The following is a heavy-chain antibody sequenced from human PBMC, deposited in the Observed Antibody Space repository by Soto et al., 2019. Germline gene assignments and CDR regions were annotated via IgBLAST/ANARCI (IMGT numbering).Heavy chain of an antibody. D-gene: IGHD2-2*01. Sequence: PRGSLRLSCAASGFTFSSYAMNWVRQAPGKGLEWVSAISSSASATYYADSVQGRFTISRDNSRNTLYLQMNSLRAEDTAAYYCAKGYCSGTTCYSPFDYWGQGTLVTVSS. CDR1: GFTFSSYA. CDR2: ISSSASAT. CDR3: AKGYCSGTTCYSPFDY. V-gene: IGHV3-23*01. J-gene: IGHJ4*02.